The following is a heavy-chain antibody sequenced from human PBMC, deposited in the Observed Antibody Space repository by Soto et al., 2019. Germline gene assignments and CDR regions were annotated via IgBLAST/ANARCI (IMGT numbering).Heavy chain of an antibody. V-gene: IGHV5-51*01. CDR1: GYSFTSYW. J-gene: IGHJ6*03. CDR3: ARHQPSGYYYGSSYYYMDV. CDR2: IYPGDSDT. Sequence: PGESLKISCKGSGYSFTSYWIGWVRQMPGKGLEWMGIIYPGDSDTRYSPSFQGQVTISADKSISTAYLQWSSLKASDTAMYYCARHQPSGYYYGSSYYYMDVWGKGTTVTVSS. D-gene: IGHD3-10*01.